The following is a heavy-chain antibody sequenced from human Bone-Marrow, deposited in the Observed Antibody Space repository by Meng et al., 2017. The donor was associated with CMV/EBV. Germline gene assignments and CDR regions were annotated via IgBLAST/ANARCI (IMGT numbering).Heavy chain of an antibody. Sequence: GESLKISCKGSGYSFTSYWIGWVRQMPGKGLEWMGIIYPGDSDTRYSPDFQGQVTISADKSISTAYLQWSSLKAPDTAMYYCARQPLYCSSTSCYTSDAFDIWGQGTMVTVSS. V-gene: IGHV5-51*01. CDR2: IYPGDSDT. J-gene: IGHJ3*02. D-gene: IGHD2-2*02. CDR3: ARQPLYCSSTSCYTSDAFDI. CDR1: GYSFTSYW.